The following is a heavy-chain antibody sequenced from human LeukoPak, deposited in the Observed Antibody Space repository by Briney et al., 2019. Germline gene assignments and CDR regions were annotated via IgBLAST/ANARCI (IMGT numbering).Heavy chain of an antibody. Sequence: PSETLSLTCTVSGGSISSGGYYWSWIRQHPGKGLEWIGYIYYGGSTYYNPSLKSRVTISVDTSKNQFSLKLSSVTAADTAVYYWARGGREYCSGGSCYDSWGREPLATVSS. J-gene: IGHJ4*02. V-gene: IGHV4-31*03. CDR1: GGSISSGGYY. CDR2: IYYGGST. D-gene: IGHD2-15*01. CDR3: ARGGREYCSGGSCYDS.